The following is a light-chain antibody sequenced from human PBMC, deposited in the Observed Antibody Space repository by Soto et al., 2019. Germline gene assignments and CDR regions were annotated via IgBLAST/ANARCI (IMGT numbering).Light chain of an antibody. CDR1: SSNIKSNY. CDR3: ATWDDSLSGYV. CDR2: RND. Sequence: VLTQPPSASGTPGQRVTISCSGSSSNIKSNYVYWYQQLPGTAPKLLIYRNDQRPSGVPDRFSGSKSGTSASLAISGLRSEDEADYYCATWDDSLSGYVFGTGTKVTV. J-gene: IGLJ1*01. V-gene: IGLV1-47*01.